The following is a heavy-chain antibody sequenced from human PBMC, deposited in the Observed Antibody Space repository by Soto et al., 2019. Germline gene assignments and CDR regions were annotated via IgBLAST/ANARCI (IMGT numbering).Heavy chain of an antibody. J-gene: IGHJ3*01. CDR2: LSSSGGAT. Sequence: PGGSLRLSCAASGFTFGTYAMSWVRQAPGKGLEWVSTLSSSGGATYYAGSVEGRFAISRDNSKNILFLRMNSLRAEDTAVYYCAKSEHCSTTSCYPDAFDFWGHGTMVT. CDR3: AKSEHCSTTSCYPDAFDF. D-gene: IGHD2-2*01. CDR1: GFTFGTYA. V-gene: IGHV3-23*01.